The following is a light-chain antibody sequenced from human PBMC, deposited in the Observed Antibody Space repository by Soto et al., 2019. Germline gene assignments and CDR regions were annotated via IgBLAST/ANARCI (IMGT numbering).Light chain of an antibody. CDR1: QSLLHSSGYNY. Sequence: DIVMTQSPLSLRVTPGEPASISCRSSQSLLHSSGYNYLHWYLQKPGQSPQLLISLGSDRSSGFPDRVSGSGSGTDFTLNISRVEAEDVGVYYCMQPLQTPWTFGQGTKVEIK. CDR3: MQPLQTPWT. J-gene: IGKJ1*01. V-gene: IGKV2-28*01. CDR2: LGS.